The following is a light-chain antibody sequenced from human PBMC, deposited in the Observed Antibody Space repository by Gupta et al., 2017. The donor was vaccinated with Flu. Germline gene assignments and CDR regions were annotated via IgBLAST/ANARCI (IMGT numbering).Light chain of an antibody. CDR3: QQYDNYRT. J-gene: IGKJ1*01. Sequence: QMTQSPSTLSASVGDSVTIPCRASQSVNVWLAWFQQKPGQAPKLLISKASTLEDGVPPRFKGSGSGTEFTLTINSLQPDDFATYYCQQYDNYRTFGQGTRVEIE. CDR2: KAS. CDR1: QSVNVW. V-gene: IGKV1-5*03.